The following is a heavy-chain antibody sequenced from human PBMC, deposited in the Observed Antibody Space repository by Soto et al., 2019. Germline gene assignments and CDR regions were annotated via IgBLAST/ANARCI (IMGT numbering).Heavy chain of an antibody. CDR2: FYYSGRT. D-gene: IGHD3-3*01. CDR1: GGAISSGGYY. Sequence: TLALTCTFSGGAISSGGYYWSWIREHPGKGLEWIGYFYYSGRTYYNPSLKSRVTISVDTSKNQFSLKLSSVTAADTAVYYCARLRKWGYDFGSGSDYGMDVWGQGTTVTVSS. J-gene: IGHJ6*02. V-gene: IGHV4-31*03. CDR3: ARLRKWGYDFGSGSDYGMDV.